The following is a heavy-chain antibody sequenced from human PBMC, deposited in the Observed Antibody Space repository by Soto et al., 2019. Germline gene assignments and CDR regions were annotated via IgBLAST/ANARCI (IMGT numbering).Heavy chain of an antibody. V-gene: IGHV1-24*01. Sequence: ASVKVSCKVSGYTLTELSMHWVRQAPGKGLEWMGGFDPEDGETIYAQKFQGRVTMTEDTSTDTAYMELSSLRSEDTAVYYCATSTTVTTDYYYGMDVWGQGTTVTVSS. CDR3: ATSTTVTTDYYYGMDV. CDR1: GYTLTELS. J-gene: IGHJ6*02. CDR2: FDPEDGET. D-gene: IGHD4-17*01.